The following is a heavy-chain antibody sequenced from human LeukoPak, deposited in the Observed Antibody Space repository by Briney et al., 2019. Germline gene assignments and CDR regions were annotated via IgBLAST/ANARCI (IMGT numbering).Heavy chain of an antibody. CDR2: ISSSSSYI. D-gene: IGHD3/OR15-3a*01. CDR1: GFTFSSYS. V-gene: IGHV3-21*01. Sequence: GGSLRLSCAASGFTFSSYSMNWVRQAPGKGLEWVSSISSSSSYIYYADSVRGRFTISRDNAKNSLYLQMNSLRAEDTAVYYCARDGLYYYYGMDVWGQGTTVTVSS. CDR3: ARDGLYYYYGMDV. J-gene: IGHJ6*02.